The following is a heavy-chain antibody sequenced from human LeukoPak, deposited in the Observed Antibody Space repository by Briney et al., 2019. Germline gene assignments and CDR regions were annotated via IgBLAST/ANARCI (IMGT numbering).Heavy chain of an antibody. CDR2: ISYNSGSI. CDR3: AKVGPVSSYGFGFFNY. Sequence: SLSLSCAASGFTFDDYAMHWVRQAPGKGLEWVSGISYNSGSINYAESVKGRFTISRDNAKNSLYLQMNSLTVEDTALYYCAKVGPVSSYGFGFFNYWGRGTLVTVSS. V-gene: IGHV3-9*01. J-gene: IGHJ4*02. CDR1: GFTFDDYA. D-gene: IGHD5-18*01.